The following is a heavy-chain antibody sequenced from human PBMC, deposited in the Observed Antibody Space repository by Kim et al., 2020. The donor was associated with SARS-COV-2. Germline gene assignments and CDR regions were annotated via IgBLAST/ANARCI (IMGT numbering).Heavy chain of an antibody. J-gene: IGHJ4*02. V-gene: IGHV4-34*01. CDR3: ARGQIAVAGPYFDY. Sequence: SETLSLTCAVYGGSFSGYYWSWIRQPPGKGLEWIGEINHSGSTNYNPSLKSRVTISVDTSKNQFSLKLSSVTAADTAVYYCARGQIAVAGPYFDYWGQGTLVTVSS. CDR2: INHSGST. D-gene: IGHD6-19*01. CDR1: GGSFSGYY.